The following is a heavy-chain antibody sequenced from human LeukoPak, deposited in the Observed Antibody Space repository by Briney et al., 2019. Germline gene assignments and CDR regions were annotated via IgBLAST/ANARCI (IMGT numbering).Heavy chain of an antibody. CDR2: ISSSSSTI. V-gene: IGHV3-48*01. D-gene: IGHD3-16*01. Sequence: PGGSLRLSCAASGFTFSSYSMNWVRQAPGKGLEWVSYISSSSSTICYADSVKGRFTISRDNAKNSLYLQMNSLRAEDTAVYYCASSGDYVWGSYPIDYWGQGTLVTVSS. CDR3: ASSGDYVWGSYPIDY. CDR1: GFTFSSYS. J-gene: IGHJ4*02.